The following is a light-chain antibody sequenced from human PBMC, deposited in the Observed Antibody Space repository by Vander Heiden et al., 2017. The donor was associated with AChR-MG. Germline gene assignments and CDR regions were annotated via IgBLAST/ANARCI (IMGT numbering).Light chain of an antibody. CDR1: QAVSSN. CDR2: GAS. J-gene: IGKJ4*01. CDR3: QQYNNWPVT. V-gene: IGKV3-15*01. Sequence: EIVMTQSPATLSVSPGERATLSCRASQAVSSNLAWYQQKPGQAPRLVIYGASTRATDIPARFSGSGSGTEFTLTISSLQSEDFAVYYCQQYNNWPVTFGWGTEVEIK.